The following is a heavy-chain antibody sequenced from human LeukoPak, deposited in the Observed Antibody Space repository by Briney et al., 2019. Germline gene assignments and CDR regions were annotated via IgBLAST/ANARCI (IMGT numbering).Heavy chain of an antibody. CDR1: GYTFTGYY. CDR3: ARVLIVVVPTTKSGRWFDP. J-gene: IGHJ5*02. Sequence: ASVKVSCKASGYTFTGYYMHWVRQAPGQGLEWMGWINPNSGGTNYAQKFQGRVTMTRDTSISTAYMELSSLRSDDTAVYYCARVLIVVVPTTKSGRWFDPWGQGTLVTVSS. V-gene: IGHV1-2*02. CDR2: INPNSGGT. D-gene: IGHD2-2*01.